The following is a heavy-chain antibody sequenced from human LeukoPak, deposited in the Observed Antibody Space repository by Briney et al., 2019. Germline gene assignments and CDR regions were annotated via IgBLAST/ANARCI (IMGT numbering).Heavy chain of an antibody. CDR2: IIPIFDIA. CDR1: GGTFSSCA. V-gene: IGHV1-69*04. Sequence: SVKLSCKGSGGTFSSCAFSWMRQAPGQGLEWMGRIIPIFDIANYAQKFQGRVTITADKSTSTAYMELSSLRSEDTAVYYCASSRDVLTGVFDYWGQGTLVTVSS. CDR3: ASSRDVLTGVFDY. J-gene: IGHJ4*02. D-gene: IGHD2-21*02.